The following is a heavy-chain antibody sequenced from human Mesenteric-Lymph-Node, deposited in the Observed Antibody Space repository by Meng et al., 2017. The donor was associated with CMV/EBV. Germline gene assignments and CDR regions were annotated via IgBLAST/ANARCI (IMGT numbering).Heavy chain of an antibody. D-gene: IGHD3-9*01. CDR2: NS. Sequence: NSNYTDSVKGRFTVSRDNSNNTLYLQMDSLRVEDTAKYYCAREIRYLWSHWFDPWGQGALVTVSS. J-gene: IGHJ5*02. CDR3: AREIRYLWSHWFDP. V-gene: IGHV3-30*10.